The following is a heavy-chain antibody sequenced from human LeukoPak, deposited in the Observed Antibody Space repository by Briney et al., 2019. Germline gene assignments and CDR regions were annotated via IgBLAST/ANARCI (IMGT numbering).Heavy chain of an antibody. D-gene: IGHD6-6*01. J-gene: IGHJ4*02. V-gene: IGHV1-69*05. CDR2: IIPIFGTA. CDR3: ARLYSSSSGIDY. CDR1: GGTFSSYA. Sequence: SVKVSCKASGGTFSSYAISWVRQAPGQGLEWMGGIIPIFGTASYAQKFQGRVTMTRDTSTSTVYMELSSLRSEDTAVYYCARLYSSSSGIDYWGQGTLVTVSS.